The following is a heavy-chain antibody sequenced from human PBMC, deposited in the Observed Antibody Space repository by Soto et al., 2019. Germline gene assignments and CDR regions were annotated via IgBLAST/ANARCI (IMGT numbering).Heavy chain of an antibody. CDR2: IYYSGIT. CDR3: ARGGGGYYFDY. V-gene: IGHV4-59*01. Sequence: QVQLQESGPGLVKPSETLSLTCTVSGGSISSYYWSWIRPPPGKGLEWIGYIYYSGITDYNPSLKTRVTISVDTSKSQFSLKLSSVTAADTAVYYCARGGGGYYFDYWGQGTLVTVSS. CDR1: GGSISSYY. J-gene: IGHJ4*02. D-gene: IGHD2-15*01.